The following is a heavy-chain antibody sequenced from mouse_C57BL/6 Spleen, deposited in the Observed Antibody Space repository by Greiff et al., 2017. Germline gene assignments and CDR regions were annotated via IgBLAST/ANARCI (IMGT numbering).Heavy chain of an antibody. J-gene: IGHJ4*01. Sequence: QVQLQQPGAELVKPGASVKLSCKASGYTFTSYWMLWVKQRPGQGLEWIGEIDPSDSYTNYTTKFKGQATLTVNTSSSTDYMQLSSLTSVDSAVYYCARPGYCYVTRGAKDYWGQGTSVTVSS. CDR2: IDPSDSYT. D-gene: IGHD2-12*01. V-gene: IGHV1-50*01. CDR1: GYTFTSYW. CDR3: ARPGYCYVTRGAKDY.